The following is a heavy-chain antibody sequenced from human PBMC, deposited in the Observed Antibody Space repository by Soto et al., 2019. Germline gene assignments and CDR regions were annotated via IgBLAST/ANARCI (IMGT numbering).Heavy chain of an antibody. V-gene: IGHV1-8*01. J-gene: IGHJ4*02. Sequence: ASVKVSCKASGYTFTSYDINWVRQATGRGLEWMGWMNPNSGNTGYAQKFQGRVTMTRNTSISTAYMELSSLRSEDTAVYYCARSILWSTGFDYWGQGTLVTVSS. CDR2: MNPNSGNT. D-gene: IGHD2-21*01. CDR1: GYTFTSYD. CDR3: ARSILWSTGFDY.